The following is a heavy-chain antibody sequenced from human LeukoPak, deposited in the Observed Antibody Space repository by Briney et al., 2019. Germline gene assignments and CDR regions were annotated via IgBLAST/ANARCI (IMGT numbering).Heavy chain of an antibody. Sequence: GRSLRLSCAASGFTFSSYGMHWVRQAPGKGLEWVAVISYDGSNKYYADSVKGRFTISRDNSKNTLYLQMNSLRAEDTALYYCAKGNRATMNSNYVYWGQGTLVTVSS. CDR2: ISYDGSNK. J-gene: IGHJ4*02. V-gene: IGHV3-30*18. CDR1: GFTFSSYG. CDR3: AKGNRATMNSNYVY. D-gene: IGHD5-12*01.